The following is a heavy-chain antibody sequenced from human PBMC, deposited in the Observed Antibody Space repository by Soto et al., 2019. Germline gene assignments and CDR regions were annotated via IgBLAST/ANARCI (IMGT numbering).Heavy chain of an antibody. Sequence: QVQLQESGPGLVKPSETLSLTCTVSGGSISSYYWSWIRQPAGKGLEWIGRISTTENTNYHPSLKSRGSTSLDTSRSQVSLKWSSVTAADAAVYYCAGNIAAAGRRYCGRVAWGQGTTVTVSS. CDR1: GGSISSYY. D-gene: IGHD6-13*01. V-gene: IGHV4-4*07. CDR2: ISTTENT. CDR3: AGNIAAAGRRYCGRVA. J-gene: IGHJ6*02.